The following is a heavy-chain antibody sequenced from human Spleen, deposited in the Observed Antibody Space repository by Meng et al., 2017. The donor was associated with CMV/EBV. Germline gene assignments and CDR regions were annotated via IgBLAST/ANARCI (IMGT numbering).Heavy chain of an antibody. CDR1: GYTFPGYY. CDR2: INPNSGGT. V-gene: IGHV1-2*02. Sequence: QVQLVPAGDEVKKPGAAVKVSCKASGYTFPGYYMHWVRQAPGQGLEWMGWINPNSGGTNYAQKFQGRVTMTRDTSISTAYMELSRLRSDDTAVYYCALSIAARRAELDYWGQGTLVTVSS. D-gene: IGHD6-6*01. CDR3: ALSIAARRAELDY. J-gene: IGHJ4*02.